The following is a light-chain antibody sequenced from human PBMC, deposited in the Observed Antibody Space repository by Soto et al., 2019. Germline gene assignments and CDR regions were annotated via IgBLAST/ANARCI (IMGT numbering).Light chain of an antibody. CDR2: DAS. Sequence: DIQMTQSPSTLSGSVGDRVTITCRASQTISSWLAWYQQKPGKAPKLLIYDASSLESGVPSRFSGSASGTEFTLTISSLQPDDFATYYCQQYNRYSTFGQGTKVDIK. CDR1: QTISSW. V-gene: IGKV1-5*01. J-gene: IGKJ1*01. CDR3: QQYNRYST.